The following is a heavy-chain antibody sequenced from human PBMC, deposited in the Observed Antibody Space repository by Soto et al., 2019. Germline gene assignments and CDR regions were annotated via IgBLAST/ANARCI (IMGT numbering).Heavy chain of an antibody. CDR3: ATGPTYYYDSSGYTHVLDF. CDR1: GYTLTELS. V-gene: IGHV1-24*01. D-gene: IGHD3-22*01. Sequence: ASVKVSCKVSGYTLTELSMHWVRQAPGKGLEWMGGFDPEDGETIYAQKFQGRVTMTEDTSTDTAYMELSSLRSEDTAVYYCATGPTYYYDSSGYTHVLDFSGQGSMVIVSS. CDR2: FDPEDGET. J-gene: IGHJ3*01.